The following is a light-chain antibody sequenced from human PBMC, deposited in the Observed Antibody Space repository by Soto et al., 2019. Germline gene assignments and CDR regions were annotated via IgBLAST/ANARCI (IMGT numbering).Light chain of an antibody. Sequence: EIVLTQSPGTLSLSPGERATLSCRASQSVTSSYLAWYQQKPGQAPRLLISGASSRATGIPDRFSGSGSGTDFTLTISRLEPEDFAVYYCQQCSTSRLTFGGGTKVEIK. J-gene: IGKJ4*01. CDR3: QQCSTSRLT. CDR2: GAS. V-gene: IGKV3-20*01. CDR1: QSVTSSY.